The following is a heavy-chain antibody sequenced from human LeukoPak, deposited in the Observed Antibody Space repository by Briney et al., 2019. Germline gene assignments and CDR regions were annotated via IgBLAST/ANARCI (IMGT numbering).Heavy chain of an antibody. CDR2: IYYSGTT. D-gene: IGHD4/OR15-4a*01. V-gene: IGHV4-59*01. CDR3: AREDPQTRVPEGMDV. J-gene: IGHJ6*02. Sequence: SETLSLTCTVSGGSISFYYWSWIRQSPGKGLEWIGYIYYSGTTNYNPSLKSRVTISVDTSKNQFSLQLRSVTAADSAVYYCAREDPQTRVPEGMDVWGQGTTVTVSS. CDR1: GGSISFYY.